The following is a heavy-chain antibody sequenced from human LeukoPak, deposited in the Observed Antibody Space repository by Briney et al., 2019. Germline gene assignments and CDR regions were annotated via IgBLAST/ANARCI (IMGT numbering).Heavy chain of an antibody. J-gene: IGHJ4*02. CDR2: IYPGDSDI. Sequence: GESLIISCKGSGYSFTSYWIAWVRQMPGKGLEWMGIIYPGDSDIRYSPSFQGQVTISADKSITTAYLQWSSLKASDTAMYYCARQYSSSDYDYWGQGTLVTVSS. CDR1: GYSFTSYW. D-gene: IGHD6-6*01. CDR3: ARQYSSSDYDY. V-gene: IGHV5-51*01.